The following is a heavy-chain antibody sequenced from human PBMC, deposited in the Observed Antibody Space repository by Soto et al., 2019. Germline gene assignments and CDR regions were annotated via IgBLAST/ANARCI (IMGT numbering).Heavy chain of an antibody. D-gene: IGHD6-6*01. CDR2: IKEDGSEK. J-gene: IGHJ4*02. CDR1: GFTFSTYW. CDR3: ARARSLVD. V-gene: IGHV3-7*04. Sequence: GGSQRLSCAASGFTFSTYWMSWVRQAPGKGLEWVANIKEDGSEKYYVDSVKGRFTISRDNAKNSLYLQMDSLGAEDTAVYYCARARSLVDWGQGTLVTVSS.